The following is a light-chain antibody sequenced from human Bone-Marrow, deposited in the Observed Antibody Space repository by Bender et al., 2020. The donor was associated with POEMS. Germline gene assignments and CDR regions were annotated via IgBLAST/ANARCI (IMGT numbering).Light chain of an antibody. CDR1: RSQVGDSNS. CDR3: QSYDNSLGGWV. CDR2: DVT. Sequence: QSALTQPRSVSGSPRQSVTISCTGTRSQVGDSNSVSWYQQHPGKAPKLMIYDVTERPSGVPDRFSGSKSGNTASLTISGLQAEDEADYYCQSYDNSLGGWVFGGGTKLTVL. J-gene: IGLJ3*02. V-gene: IGLV2-11*01.